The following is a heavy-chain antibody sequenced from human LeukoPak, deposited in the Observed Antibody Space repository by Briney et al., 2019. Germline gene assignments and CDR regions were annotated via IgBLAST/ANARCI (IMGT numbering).Heavy chain of an antibody. V-gene: IGHV3-21*01. Sequence: PGGSLRLSCAASGFTFSSYSMNWVRQSPGKGLEWVSSISSSSSYIYYADSVKGRFTISRDNAKNSLYLQMNSLRAEDTAVYYCASQRSSVSYYDAFDIWGQGTMVTVSS. CDR3: ASQRSSVSYYDAFDI. CDR2: ISSSSSYI. CDR1: GFTFSSYS. J-gene: IGHJ3*02. D-gene: IGHD1-26*01.